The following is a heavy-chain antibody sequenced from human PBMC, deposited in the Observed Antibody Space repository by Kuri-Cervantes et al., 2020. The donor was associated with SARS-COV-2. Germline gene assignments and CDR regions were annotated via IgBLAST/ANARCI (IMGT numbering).Heavy chain of an antibody. CDR2: INSDGSST. D-gene: IGHD6-6*01. J-gene: IGHJ5*02. CDR3: ARDLGIAARPTNWFDP. CDR1: GFTFSSYW. Sequence: GESLKISCVASGFTFSSYWMHWVRQAPGKGLVWVSRINSDGSSTSYADSVKGRFTISRDNAKNTLYLQMNSLRAEDTAVYYCARDLGIAARPTNWFDPWGQGTLVTVSS. V-gene: IGHV3-74*01.